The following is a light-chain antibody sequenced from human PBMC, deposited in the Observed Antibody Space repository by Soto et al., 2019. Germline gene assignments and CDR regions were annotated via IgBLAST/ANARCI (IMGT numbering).Light chain of an antibody. CDR3: QQRRNWPPIT. Sequence: EIVLTQSPATLSLSPGERATLSCRASQSVSSYLAWYQHKPGQAPRLLIYDASNRATGIPARFSGSGSGTDFTLTISSLEPDDFAVYYCQQRRNWPPITFGQGTRLEIK. J-gene: IGKJ5*01. V-gene: IGKV3-11*01. CDR2: DAS. CDR1: QSVSSY.